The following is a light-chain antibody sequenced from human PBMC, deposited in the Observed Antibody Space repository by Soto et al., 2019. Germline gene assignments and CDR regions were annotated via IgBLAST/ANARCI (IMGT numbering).Light chain of an antibody. V-gene: IGKV3-20*01. CDR2: GAS. J-gene: IGKJ4*01. CDR1: QSVSSSY. Sequence: EIVLTQSPGTLSLSPGERATLSCRASQSVSSSYLAWYQQKPGQAPRRRIYGASSRATGIPDRFSGSGSGTDFTLTISRLEPEDFAVYYCQQYGSSGLTFGGGTKVEIK. CDR3: QQYGSSGLT.